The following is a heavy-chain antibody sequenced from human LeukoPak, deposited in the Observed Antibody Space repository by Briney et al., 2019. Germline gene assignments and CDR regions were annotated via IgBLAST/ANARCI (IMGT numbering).Heavy chain of an antibody. CDR1: GFTFSSYS. CDR3: ARDRTRYYFDY. J-gene: IGHJ4*02. CDR2: ISSSSSTI. Sequence: PGGSLRLSCAASGFTFSSYSMNWVRQAPGKGLEWVSYISSSSSTIYYADSVKGRFTISRDNAKNSLYLQMNSLRAEDTAVYYCARDRTRYYFDYWGQGTLVTVSS. V-gene: IGHV3-48*01.